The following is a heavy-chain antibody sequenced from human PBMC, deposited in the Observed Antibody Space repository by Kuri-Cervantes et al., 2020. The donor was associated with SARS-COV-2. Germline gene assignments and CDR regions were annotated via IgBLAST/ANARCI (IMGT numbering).Heavy chain of an antibody. J-gene: IGHJ6*02. V-gene: IGHV3-49*04. Sequence: GESLKISCTASGFTFGDYAMSWVRQAPGKGLEWVGFIRSKAYGGTTEYAASVKGRFTISRDDSKSIAYLQMNSLKTEDTAVYYCTRDWSPKGGLYYYYGMDVWGQGTTVTVSS. CDR2: IRSKAYGGTT. CDR1: GFTFGDYA. CDR3: TRDWSPKGGLYYYYGMDV. D-gene: IGHD3-3*01.